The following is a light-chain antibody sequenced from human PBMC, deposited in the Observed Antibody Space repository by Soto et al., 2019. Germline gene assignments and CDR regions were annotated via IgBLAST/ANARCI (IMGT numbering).Light chain of an antibody. CDR1: QSISSY. CDR3: QQSYSTPPTT. V-gene: IGKV1-39*01. J-gene: IGKJ5*01. CDR2: ATS. Sequence: DIQLTQSPSSLSASVGDRVTITYRASQSISSYLNWYQQRPGKAPNLLIYATSSLRTGVPSRFXGSRSGADFTLTISNLQPEDFATYYCQQSYSTPPTTFGQGTRLEIK.